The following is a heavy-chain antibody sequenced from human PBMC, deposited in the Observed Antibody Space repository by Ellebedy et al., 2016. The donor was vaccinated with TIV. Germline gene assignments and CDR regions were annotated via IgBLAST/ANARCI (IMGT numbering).Heavy chain of an antibody. J-gene: IGHJ4*02. CDR3: ARIQRPSASFFDY. Sequence: TLSLTCTVSGGSISSYYWSWIRQPPGKALEWLARIDWDDDKYYSTSLKTRLTISKDTSKNQVVLTMTNMDPVDTATYYCARIQRPSASFFDYWGQGTLVTVSS. CDR2: IDWDDDK. CDR1: GGSISSYYW. D-gene: IGHD6-6*01. V-gene: IGHV2-70*11.